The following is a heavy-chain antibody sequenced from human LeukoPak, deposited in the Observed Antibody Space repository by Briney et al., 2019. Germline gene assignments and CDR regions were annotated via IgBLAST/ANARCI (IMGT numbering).Heavy chain of an antibody. V-gene: IGHV4-59*12. J-gene: IGHJ5*02. Sequence: SETLSLTCTVSGGSISSSYWSWIRQPPGKGLEWLGYIYYSGSTNYNPSLKSRVTISVDTSKNQSSLKLSSVTAADTAVYYCARTYCSGGSCYLFDPWGQGTLVTVSS. D-gene: IGHD2-15*01. CDR3: ARTYCSGGSCYLFDP. CDR2: IYYSGST. CDR1: GGSISSSY.